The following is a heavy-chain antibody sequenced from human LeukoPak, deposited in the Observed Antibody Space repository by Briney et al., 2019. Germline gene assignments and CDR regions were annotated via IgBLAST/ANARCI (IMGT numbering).Heavy chain of an antibody. D-gene: IGHD1-26*01. CDR1: GGSISTSTYY. V-gene: IGHV4-39*01. J-gene: IGHJ2*01. Sequence: SETLSLTCTVFGGSISTSTYYWGWIRQPPGKGLEWIGSNSYSGSTYNNPSLKSRVTISVDTSKNQFSLKLSSVTAPDTAVYYCARRVYSGSYNWYFDLWGRGTLVTVSS. CDR2: NSYSGST. CDR3: ARRVYSGSYNWYFDL.